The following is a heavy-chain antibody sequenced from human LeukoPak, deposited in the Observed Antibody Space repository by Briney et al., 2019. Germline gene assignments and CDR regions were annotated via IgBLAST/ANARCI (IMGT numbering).Heavy chain of an antibody. CDR2: IYSSGSS. V-gene: IGHV4-39*01. D-gene: IGHD2-2*01. Sequence: SETLSLTCTVSGGSISSSTYYWGWIRQPPGKGLEWIGGIYSSGSSYYNPSPKSRVTISVDTSKNQFSLKLSSVTAADTAVYYCARHGADIVVVPSGSIVYWGQGTLVTVSS. CDR1: GGSISSSTYY. CDR3: ARHGADIVVVPSGSIVY. J-gene: IGHJ4*02.